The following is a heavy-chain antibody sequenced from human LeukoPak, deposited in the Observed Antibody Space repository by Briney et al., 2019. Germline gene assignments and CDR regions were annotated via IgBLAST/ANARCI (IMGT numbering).Heavy chain of an antibody. CDR2: IYYSGST. CDR3: ARHVEGYYDSSGYYYGWFDP. CDR1: GGSISSSSYY. V-gene: IGHV4-39*01. J-gene: IGHJ5*02. Sequence: PSETLSLTCTVSGGSISSSSYYWGWIRQPPGKGLEWVGSIYYSGSTYYNPSLKSRVTISVDTSKNQFSLKLSSVTAADTAVYYCARHVEGYYDSSGYYYGWFDPWGQGTLVTVSS. D-gene: IGHD3-22*01.